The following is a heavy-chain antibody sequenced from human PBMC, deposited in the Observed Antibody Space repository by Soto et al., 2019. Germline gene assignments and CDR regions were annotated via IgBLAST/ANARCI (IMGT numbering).Heavy chain of an antibody. CDR3: GRCTGTSCHLGADS. Sequence: EVQLLESGGGLVQPGGSLRLSCAASGFPFSTSAMNWVRQAPGKGLEWVSIISGTSDAAYYAESVKGRSTSSRDNSKNTLYLQMNSLRAEDTAVYYCGRCTGTSCHLGADSWGQGTLVIVSS. CDR2: ISGTSDAA. V-gene: IGHV3-23*01. CDR1: GFPFSTSA. J-gene: IGHJ4*02. D-gene: IGHD2-2*01.